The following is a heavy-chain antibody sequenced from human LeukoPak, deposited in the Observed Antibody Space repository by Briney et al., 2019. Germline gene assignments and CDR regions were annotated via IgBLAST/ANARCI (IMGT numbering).Heavy chain of an antibody. CDR2: ISGSGGST. D-gene: IGHD6-19*01. CDR3: AKDQESAVAGTGIGFDY. Sequence: GGSLRLSCAASGFTFSSYWMSWVRQAPGKGLEWVSAISGSGGSTYYADSVKGRFTISRDNSKNTLYLQMNSLRAEDTAVYYCAKDQESAVAGTGIGFDYWGQGTLVTVSS. CDR1: GFTFSSYW. V-gene: IGHV3-23*01. J-gene: IGHJ4*02.